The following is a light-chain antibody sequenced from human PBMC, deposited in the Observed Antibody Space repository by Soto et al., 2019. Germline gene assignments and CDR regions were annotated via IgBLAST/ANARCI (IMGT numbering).Light chain of an antibody. CDR2: EVS. V-gene: IGLV2-14*01. J-gene: IGLJ1*01. CDR1: SXDVGGYSY. Sequence: QSALTQPLSVSGSPGQSVAISCTGTSXDVGGYSYVSWYQQHPGKAPKLMIYEVSNRPSGVSNRFSGSKSGNTASLTISGLQAEDEADYYCSSYTRSSTLYVFGTGTKVILL. CDR3: SSYTRSSTLYV.